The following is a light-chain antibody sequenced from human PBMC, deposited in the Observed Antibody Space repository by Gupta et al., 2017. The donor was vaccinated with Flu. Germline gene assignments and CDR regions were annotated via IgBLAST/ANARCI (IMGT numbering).Light chain of an antibody. CDR1: SSDVGGYKY. CDR2: DVH. J-gene: IGLJ2*01. V-gene: IGLV2-14*03. CDR3: SSFTKTTTLVV. Sequence: ITISCTETSSDVGGYKYVSWYQHHPGKAPKLVLYDVHHRPSGISDRFSGSKSGNTASLTISGLQTEDEADYYCSSFTKTTTLVVFGGGTKLTVL.